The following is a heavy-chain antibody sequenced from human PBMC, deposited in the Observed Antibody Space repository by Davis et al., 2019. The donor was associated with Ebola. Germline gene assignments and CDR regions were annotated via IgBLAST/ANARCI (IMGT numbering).Heavy chain of an antibody. J-gene: IGHJ4*02. CDR1: GGSFSGYY. V-gene: IGHV4-34*01. CDR2: INHSGST. Sequence: MPGGSLRLSCAVYGGSFSGYYWSWIRQPPGKGLEWIGEINHSGSTNYSPSLKSRVTISSDMSKKQFSLKLNSVTAADTAVYFCARGRTGSDHPRLDSWGQGTLVTVSS. D-gene: IGHD7-27*01. CDR3: ARGRTGSDHPRLDS.